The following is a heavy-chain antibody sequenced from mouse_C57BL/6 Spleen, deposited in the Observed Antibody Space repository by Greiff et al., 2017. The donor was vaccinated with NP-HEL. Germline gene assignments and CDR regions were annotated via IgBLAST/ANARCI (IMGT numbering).Heavy chain of an antibody. Sequence: QVQLQQPGAELVKPGASVKMSCKASGYTFTSYWITWVKQRPGQGLEWIGDIYPGSGSTNYNEKFKSKATLTVDTSSSTAYMQLSSLTSEDSAVYYCARGRPYYYGSSYAAWFAYWGQGTLVTVSA. J-gene: IGHJ3*01. CDR1: GYTFTSYW. V-gene: IGHV1-55*01. CDR2: IYPGSGST. D-gene: IGHD1-1*01. CDR3: ARGRPYYYGSSYAAWFAY.